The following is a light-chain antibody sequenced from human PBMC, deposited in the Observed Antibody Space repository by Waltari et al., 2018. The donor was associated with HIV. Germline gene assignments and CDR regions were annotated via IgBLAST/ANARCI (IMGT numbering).Light chain of an antibody. CDR2: LGT. V-gene: IGKV2-28*01. J-gene: IGKJ4*01. Sequence: DIVMTQSPVSLPVTPGEPASISCRSSQALLKSNGYIYLDWYFQKPGQSPPLLIYLGTNRASGVPDRFSASGSATDFTLKISRVEAEDVGVYYCMQALETPLTFGEGTKVEIK. CDR1: QALLKSNGYIY. CDR3: MQALETPLT.